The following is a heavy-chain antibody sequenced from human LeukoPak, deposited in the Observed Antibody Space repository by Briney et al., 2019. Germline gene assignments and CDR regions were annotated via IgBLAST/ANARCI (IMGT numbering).Heavy chain of an antibody. V-gene: IGHV4-59*01. Sequence: AETLSLTCTVSGFSFSSYDLNWIRQAPGKGLEWIGDIYGSGSTNYNPSLKSRVTISVDTAKNHFSLQLSTVTAADTAVYYCAREGTRGTRLNWLDPWGQGTLVRVS. CDR1: GFSFSSYD. CDR2: IYGSGST. J-gene: IGHJ5*02. CDR3: AREGTRGTRLNWLDP. D-gene: IGHD2-2*01.